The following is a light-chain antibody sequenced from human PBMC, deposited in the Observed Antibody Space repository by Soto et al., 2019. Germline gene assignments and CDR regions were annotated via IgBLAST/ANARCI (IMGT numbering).Light chain of an antibody. CDR3: QVWDSINDVV. CDR2: SNT. V-gene: IGLV3-21*04. CDR1: NIGSKA. J-gene: IGLJ2*01. Sequence: SYELTQPPSVSVAPGETAKITCGGDNIGSKAVHWYQQKPDQAPLLVIYSNTDRPSGIPERFYGYNSGNTATLTISRVEAGDEADYYCQVWDSINDVVFGGGTKLTVL.